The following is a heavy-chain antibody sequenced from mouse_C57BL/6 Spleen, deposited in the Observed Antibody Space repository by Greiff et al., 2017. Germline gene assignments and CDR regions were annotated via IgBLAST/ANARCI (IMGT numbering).Heavy chain of an antibody. J-gene: IGHJ4*01. CDR3: ARGGYDDAMDD. V-gene: IGHV1-80*01. CDR1: GYAFSSYW. Sequence: QVQLQQSGAELVKPGASVKISCKASGYAFSSYWMNWVKQRPGKGLEWIGQIYPGDGDTNYNGKFKGKATLTADKSSSTAYLPLSSLTSEDSAVYFCARGGYDDAMDDWGKGTSVTVSS. CDR2: IYPGDGDT. D-gene: IGHD2-2*01.